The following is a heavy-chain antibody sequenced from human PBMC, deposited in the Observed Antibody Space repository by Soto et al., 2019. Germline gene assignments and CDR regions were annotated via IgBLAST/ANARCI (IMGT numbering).Heavy chain of an antibody. CDR3: ARAGEMATNYFAY. CDR2: ISYDGSNK. J-gene: IGHJ4*01. CDR1: GFTFSSYA. Sequence: QVQLVESGGGAVQPGRSLRLSCAASGFTFSSYAMHWVRQAPGKGLEWVAVISYDGSNKYYADSVQGRFTITRDNSKNTKYLQMNRLRDKDTAVYSGARAGEMATNYFAYWGHGTLVTFSS. V-gene: IGHV3-30-3*01. D-gene: IGHD3-10*01.